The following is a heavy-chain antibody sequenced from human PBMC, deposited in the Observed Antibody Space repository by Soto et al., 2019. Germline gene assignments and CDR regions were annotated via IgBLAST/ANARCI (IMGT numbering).Heavy chain of an antibody. CDR3: ARDPYYYGSGRYNWFDP. Sequence: EVQLVESGGGLVQPGGSLRLSCAASGFTFSSYSMNWVRQAPGKGLEWVSYISSSSSTIYYADSVKGRITISRDNAKNSLYLQMNSLRDKDTAVYYCARDPYYYGSGRYNWFDPWGQGTLVTVSS. CDR1: GFTFSSYS. V-gene: IGHV3-48*02. CDR2: ISSSSSTI. D-gene: IGHD3-10*01. J-gene: IGHJ5*02.